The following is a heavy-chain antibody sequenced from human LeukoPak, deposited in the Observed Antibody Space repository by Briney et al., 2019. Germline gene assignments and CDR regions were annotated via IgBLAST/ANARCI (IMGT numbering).Heavy chain of an antibody. D-gene: IGHD6-13*01. V-gene: IGHV4-4*07. CDR2: IYTSGST. J-gene: IGHJ5*02. CDR3: ARAYFSSWYMNWFDP. CDR1: GGSISSYY. Sequence: KPSETLSLTCTVSGGSISSYYWSWIRQPAGKGLEWIGRIYTSGSTNYYPSLKSRVTISLDTSKNQFSLKLSSVTAADTAVYYCARAYFSSWYMNWFDPWGQGTLVTVSP.